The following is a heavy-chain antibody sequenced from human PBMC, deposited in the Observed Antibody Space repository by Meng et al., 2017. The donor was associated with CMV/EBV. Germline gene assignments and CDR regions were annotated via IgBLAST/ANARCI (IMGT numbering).Heavy chain of an antibody. CDR1: GFALSPSCVG. J-gene: IGHJ5*02. D-gene: IGHD6-13*01. V-gene: IGHV2-5*02. Sequence: TLHESAPTPGQPTQTLTLTCPFSGFALSPSCVGGGWMRQPPGKALEWLALIYWDDDKRYSPSLKSRLTITKDTSKNQVVLTMTNMDPVDTATYYCAHRGRIAAAGTDWFDPWGQGTLVTVSS. CDR2: IYWDDDK. CDR3: AHRGRIAAAGTDWFDP.